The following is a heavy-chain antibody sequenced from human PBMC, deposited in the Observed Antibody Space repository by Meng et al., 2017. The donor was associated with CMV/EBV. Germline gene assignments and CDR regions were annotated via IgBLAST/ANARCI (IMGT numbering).Heavy chain of an antibody. J-gene: IGHJ4*02. V-gene: IGHV1-46*01. D-gene: IGHD6-13*01. CDR3: ALAEYSSSLFDY. Sequence: RLAQSGEEVKKPGRSLKVSCKTSVYTFTSYLLHLVRQSPGQGLEWMGIINPSGGSTSYAQKFQGRVTMTRDTSTSTVYMELSSLRSEDTAVYYCALAEYSSSLFDYWGQGTLVTVSS. CDR1: VYTFTSYL. CDR2: INPSGGST.